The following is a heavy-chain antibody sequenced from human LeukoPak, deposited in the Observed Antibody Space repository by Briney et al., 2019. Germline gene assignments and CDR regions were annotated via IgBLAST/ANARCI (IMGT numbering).Heavy chain of an antibody. D-gene: IGHD2-15*01. CDR1: GFTFSDYY. CDR3: AKNRYCSGGSCYSYFDY. V-gene: IGHV3-11*01. J-gene: IGHJ4*02. Sequence: PGGSLRLSCAASGFTFSDYYMSWIRQAPGKGLEWVSYISSSGSTIYYADSVKGRFTISRDNSKNTLYLQMNSLRAEDTAVYYCAKNRYCSGGSCYSYFDYWGQGTLVTVSS. CDR2: ISSSGSTI.